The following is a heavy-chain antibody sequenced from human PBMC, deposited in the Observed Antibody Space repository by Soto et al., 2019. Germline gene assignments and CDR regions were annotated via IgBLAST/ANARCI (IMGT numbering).Heavy chain of an antibody. CDR1: GFSLNTGGLG. V-gene: IGHV2-5*02. D-gene: IGHD2-21*02. J-gene: IGHJ6*04. Sequence: QITLKESGPTLVKPTQTLTLTCTFSGFSLNTGGLGVGWIRQPPGKALEWLALIYWDGDKRYSPSLQSRLSITYDSSNNQGVLTMTTMCPVDTATYYCVHSRCGGDCLRSYPSHYYYGMDVWGKGNTVTVSS. CDR3: VHSRCGGDCLRSYPSHYYYGMDV. CDR2: IYWDGDK.